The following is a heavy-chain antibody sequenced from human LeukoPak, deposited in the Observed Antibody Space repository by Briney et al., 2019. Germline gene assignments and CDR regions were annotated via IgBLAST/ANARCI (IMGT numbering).Heavy chain of an antibody. D-gene: IGHD6-13*01. J-gene: IGHJ4*02. V-gene: IGHV3-21*01. CDR1: GFAFSDDS. CDR3: AKTQTKYSSTAIDS. CDR2: ISSTSKYI. Sequence: GGSLRLSCVASGFAFSDDSMNWVRQPPGKGLEWVSSISSTSKYIYYADSVKGRFTISRDNSKNTLYLQMNSLRAEDTAMYYCAKTQTKYSSTAIDSWGQGPLVTVSS.